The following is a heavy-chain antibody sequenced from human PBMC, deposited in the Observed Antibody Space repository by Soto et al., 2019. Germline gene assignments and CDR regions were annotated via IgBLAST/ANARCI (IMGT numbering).Heavy chain of an antibody. CDR3: VKDSYYYILTGFSYFDY. J-gene: IGHJ4*02. D-gene: IGHD3-9*01. Sequence: EVQLVESGGDLVQPGRSLSLACAASGFTFDSYAMHWVRQLSGKGLEWVSGISWSGGDKAYAASVKGRCSISRDNATKSLYLHIDSLRLEDTAVYYCVKDSYYYILTGFSYFDYWGRGTPVTLSS. V-gene: IGHV3-9*01. CDR2: ISWSGGDK. CDR1: GFTFDSYA.